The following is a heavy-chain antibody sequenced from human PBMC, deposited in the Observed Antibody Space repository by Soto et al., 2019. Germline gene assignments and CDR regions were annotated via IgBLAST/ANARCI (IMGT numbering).Heavy chain of an antibody. D-gene: IGHD4-17*01. J-gene: IGHJ4*02. Sequence: EVQLVESGGALVQPGGSLRLSCAASGFTFSSYWMHWVRQAPGEGLVWVSRIKTDGSSTSYADSVKCRFTISRDNAKNRMYLQMNSLRAEDTAVYYCARVWVGHYEFYYWGQGTLVTVSS. V-gene: IGHV3-74*01. CDR2: IKTDGSST. CDR3: ARVWVGHYEFYY. CDR1: GFTFSSYW.